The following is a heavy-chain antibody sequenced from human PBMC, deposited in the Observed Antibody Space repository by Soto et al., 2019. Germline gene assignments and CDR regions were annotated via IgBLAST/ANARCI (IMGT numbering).Heavy chain of an antibody. J-gene: IGHJ4*02. V-gene: IGHV3-48*01. CDR3: ARDSGYSYGPLDY. D-gene: IGHD5-18*01. Sequence: GGSLRLSCAASGFTFSTYAMAWVRQAPGKGLEWVSGVSASSSTIYYADSVKGRFTISRDNAKNSLYLQMNSLRAEDTAVYYCARDSGYSYGPLDYWGQGTLVTVSS. CDR2: VSASSSTI. CDR1: GFTFSTYA.